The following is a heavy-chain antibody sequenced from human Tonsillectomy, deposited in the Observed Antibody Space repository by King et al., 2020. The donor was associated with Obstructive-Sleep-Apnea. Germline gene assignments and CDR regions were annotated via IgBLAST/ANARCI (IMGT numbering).Heavy chain of an antibody. V-gene: IGHV4-39*07. CDR1: GGSISSSSYY. CDR3: ARANSSGYPEYFQH. J-gene: IGHJ1*01. CDR2: IYYSGST. Sequence: QLQESGPGLVKPSETLSLTCTVSGGSISSSSYYWGWIRQPPGQGLEWIGSIYYSGSTYYNPSLKSRVTISVDTSKNQFSLKLSSVTAADTAVYYCARANSSGYPEYFQHWGQGTLVTVSS. D-gene: IGHD3-22*01.